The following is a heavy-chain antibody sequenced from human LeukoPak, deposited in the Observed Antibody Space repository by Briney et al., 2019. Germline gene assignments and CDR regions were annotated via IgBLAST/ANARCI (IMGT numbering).Heavy chain of an antibody. D-gene: IGHD3-16*01. J-gene: IGHJ4*02. CDR3: TRQGGQDY. CDR2: IRSKVNSYAT. V-gene: IGHV3-73*01. Sequence: PGGSLRLSCAASGVTFSSSTMHWVRQASGKGLEWLGRIRSKVNSYATAYAASVKGRFTISRDDSKNTAYLQTNSLKTEDTAVYYCTRQGGQDYWGQGTLVTVSS. CDR1: GVTFSSST.